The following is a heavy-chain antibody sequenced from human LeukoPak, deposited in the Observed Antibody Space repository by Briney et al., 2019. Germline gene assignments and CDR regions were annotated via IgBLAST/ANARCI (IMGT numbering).Heavy chain of an antibody. J-gene: IGHJ4*02. CDR3: AKNPTAMVTYYFDY. D-gene: IGHD5-18*01. CDR2: ISYDGSNK. CDR1: GFTFSSYG. Sequence: QAGGSLRLSCAASGFTFSSYGMHWVRQATGKGLEWVAVISYDGSNKYYADSVKGRFTISRDNSKNTLYLQMNSLRAEDTAVYYCAKNPTAMVTYYFDYWGQGTLVTVSS. V-gene: IGHV3-30*18.